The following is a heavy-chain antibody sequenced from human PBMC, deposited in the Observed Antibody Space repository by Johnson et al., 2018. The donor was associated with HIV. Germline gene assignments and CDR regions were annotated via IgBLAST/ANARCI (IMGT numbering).Heavy chain of an antibody. CDR3: AKDVHGAFDI. Sequence: QVQLVESGGGVVRPGGSLRLSCAASGFTFDDYGMSWVRQAPGKGLEWVAFIRYDGSNKYYADSVKGRFTISRDNSKNTLYLQMNSLRAEDTAVYYCAKDVHGAFDIWGQGTMVTVSS. V-gene: IGHV3-30*02. CDR1: GFTFDDYG. D-gene: IGHD6-6*01. CDR2: IRYDGSNK. J-gene: IGHJ3*02.